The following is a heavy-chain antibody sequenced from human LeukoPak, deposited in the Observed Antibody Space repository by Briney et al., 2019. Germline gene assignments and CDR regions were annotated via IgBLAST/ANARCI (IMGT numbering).Heavy chain of an antibody. CDR1: GGSISSSSYY. CDR3: AIARSGSYFFRFDY. Sequence: SETLSLTCTVSGGSISSSSYYWGWIRQPPGKGLEWIGSIYYSGSTYYNPSLKSRVTISVDTSKDQFSLKLSSVAAADTAVYYCAIARSGSYFFRFDYWGQGTLVTVSS. D-gene: IGHD1-26*01. J-gene: IGHJ4*02. V-gene: IGHV4-39*07. CDR2: IYYSGST.